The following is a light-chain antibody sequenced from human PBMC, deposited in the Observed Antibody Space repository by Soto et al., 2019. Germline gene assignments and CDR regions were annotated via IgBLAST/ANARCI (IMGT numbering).Light chain of an antibody. J-gene: IGKJ3*01. CDR2: DAS. CDR3: QQRSNLPFT. Sequence: DIVLTQSPATLSLSPGERATLSCRASQSVSSYLAWYQQKPGKAPRLLIYDASNRATGIPARFSGSGSGTDFTLTISSLEPEDFAVYYCQQRSNLPFTFGTGTKVDIK. CDR1: QSVSSY. V-gene: IGKV3-11*01.